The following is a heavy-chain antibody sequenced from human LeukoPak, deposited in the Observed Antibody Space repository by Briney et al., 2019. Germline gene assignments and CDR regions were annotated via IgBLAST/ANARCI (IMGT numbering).Heavy chain of an antibody. CDR3: ARLAHGFSPYYYYYMDV. J-gene: IGHJ6*03. V-gene: IGHV5-51*01. D-gene: IGHD3-10*01. CDR1: GYSFTSYW. CDR2: IYPGDSDT. Sequence: GESLKISCKGSGYSFTSYWIGWVRQMPGKALERMGIIYPGDSDTRYSPSFQGQVTISADKSISTAYLQWSSLKASDTAMYYCARLAHGFSPYYYYYMDVWGKGTTVTVSS.